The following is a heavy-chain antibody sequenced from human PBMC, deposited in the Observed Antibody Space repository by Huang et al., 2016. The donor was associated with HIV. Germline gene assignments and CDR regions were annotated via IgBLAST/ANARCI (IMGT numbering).Heavy chain of an antibody. V-gene: IGHV4-61*09. Sequence: VQLQESGPGLVKPSQTLSISCNVSGASIASGSYFWNWIRQPAGGGLEWIGHIYTTGSTDYNPSLKSRVAVSSDTSKNQFSLSLRSVTAADTAVYFCARGRVTSSGVVQSYDYWGQGSLVTVSS. J-gene: IGHJ4*02. D-gene: IGHD3-3*01. CDR1: GASIASGSYF. CDR3: ARGRVTSSGVVQSYDY. CDR2: IYTTGST.